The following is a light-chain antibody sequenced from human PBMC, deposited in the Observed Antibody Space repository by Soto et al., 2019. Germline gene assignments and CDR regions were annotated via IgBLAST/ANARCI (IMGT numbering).Light chain of an antibody. CDR3: QQYEAVVT. V-gene: IGKV3-11*01. Sequence: ENVLTQSPGTLSLSPGERATLSCRASQSVSSYLAWYQQIPGQAPRLLIYDASTRATGIPARFSGSGSGTDFTLTISRLEPEDVAVYYCQQYEAVVTFGQGTKVDIK. CDR2: DAS. CDR1: QSVSSY. J-gene: IGKJ1*01.